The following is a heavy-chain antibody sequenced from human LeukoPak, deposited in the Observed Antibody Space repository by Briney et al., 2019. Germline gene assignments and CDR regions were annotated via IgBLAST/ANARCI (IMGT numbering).Heavy chain of an antibody. CDR1: GGSISSSSYY. V-gene: IGHV4-39*07. D-gene: IGHD3-10*01. CDR2: IYYSGST. J-gene: IGHJ4*02. Sequence: SETLSLTCTVSGGSISSSSYYWGWIRQPPGKGLEWIGSIYYSGSTYYNPSLKSRVTISVDTSKNQFSLKLSSVTAADTAVYYCARARITAPYFDYWGQGTLVTVSS. CDR3: ARARITAPYFDY.